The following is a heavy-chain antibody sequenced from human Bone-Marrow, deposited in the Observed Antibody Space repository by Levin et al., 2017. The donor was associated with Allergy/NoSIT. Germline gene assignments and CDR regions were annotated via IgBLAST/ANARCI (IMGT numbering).Heavy chain of an antibody. D-gene: IGHD4/OR15-4a*01. Sequence: PSETLSLTCGVYGGSFTDFHWTWIRQTPGKRLEWIGEVYHDGDTNYNPSLETRVTVSVDTSKNQFTLKLRSVTAADTGVYYCAGALSKFDCWGQGTLVTVSS. J-gene: IGHJ4*02. V-gene: IGHV4-34*01. CDR1: GGSFTDFH. CDR3: AGALSKFDC. CDR2: VYHDGDT.